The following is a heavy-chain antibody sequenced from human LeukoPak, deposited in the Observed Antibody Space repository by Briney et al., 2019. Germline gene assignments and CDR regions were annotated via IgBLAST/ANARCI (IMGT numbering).Heavy chain of an antibody. V-gene: IGHV4-4*07. Sequence: SETLSLTCTVSGGSISSYYWSWIRQPAGKGLEWIGSIYHSGSTYYNPSLKSRVTISVDTSKNQFSLKLSSVTAADTAVYYCASSQQPAHVDYWGQGTLVTVSS. D-gene: IGHD6-13*01. CDR3: ASSQQPAHVDY. J-gene: IGHJ4*02. CDR1: GGSISSYY. CDR2: IYHSGST.